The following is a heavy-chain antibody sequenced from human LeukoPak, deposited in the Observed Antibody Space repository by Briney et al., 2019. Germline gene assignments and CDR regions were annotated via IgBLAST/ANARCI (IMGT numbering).Heavy chain of an antibody. J-gene: IGHJ4*02. CDR2: ISGSGIST. D-gene: IGHD3/OR15-3a*01. CDR3: AKGSRFLDWSIRY. V-gene: IGHV3-23*01. CDR1: GFTFSDYG. Sequence: GGSLRLSCAAAGFTFSDYGMNWVRQAPGKGLEWVSGISGSGISTYYADSVKGRFIISRDNSNNTLYLQMNSLRPEDTAVYYCAKGSRFLDWSIRYWGQGTLVTGSS.